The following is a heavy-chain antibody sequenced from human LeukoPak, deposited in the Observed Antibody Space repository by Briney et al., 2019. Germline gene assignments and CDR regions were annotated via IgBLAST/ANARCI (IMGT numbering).Heavy chain of an antibody. CDR1: GVSISTKN. D-gene: IGHD3-9*01. V-gene: IGHV4-4*07. Sequence: SETLSLTCTVSGVSISTKNWSWIRRPARRGLEWIGRISSIWTTDYSPSLKGRATMSLDTSKNQFSLSLRSVPAADTAVYYCARLDILVPRAVEWFDRWGQGTLVIVSS. CDR3: ARLDILVPRAVEWFDR. CDR2: ISSIWTT. J-gene: IGHJ5*02.